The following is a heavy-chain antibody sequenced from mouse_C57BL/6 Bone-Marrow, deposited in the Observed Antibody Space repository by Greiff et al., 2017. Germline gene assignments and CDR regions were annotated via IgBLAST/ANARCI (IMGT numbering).Heavy chain of an antibody. CDR3: ARDYGSPYYFAY. D-gene: IGHD1-1*01. CDR2: IDPSDSYT. J-gene: IGHJ2*01. Sequence: QVQLQQPGAELVMPGASVKLSCKASGYTFTSYWMHWVKQRPGQGLEWIGEIDPSDSYTNYNQKFKGKSTLTVDKSSSTAYMQLSSLTSEDSAVYYCARDYGSPYYFAYWGQGTTLTVSS. V-gene: IGHV1-69*01. CDR1: GYTFTSYW.